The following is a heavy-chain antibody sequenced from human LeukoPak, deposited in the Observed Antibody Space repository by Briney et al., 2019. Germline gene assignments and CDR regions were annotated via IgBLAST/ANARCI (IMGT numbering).Heavy chain of an antibody. CDR1: GFXFSTYW. V-gene: IGHV3-7*05. CDR3: ARLSHYYDSSGYYRYYYYGMDV. D-gene: IGHD3-22*01. CDR2: IKQDGSEK. J-gene: IGHJ6*02. Sequence: PGGSLRLSCAASGFXFSTYWMSWVRQAPGKGLEWVANIKQDGSEKYYVDPVKGRFTISRDNAKNSLYLQMNSLRAEDTAVYYCARLSHYYDSSGYYRYYYYGMDVWGQGTTVTVSS.